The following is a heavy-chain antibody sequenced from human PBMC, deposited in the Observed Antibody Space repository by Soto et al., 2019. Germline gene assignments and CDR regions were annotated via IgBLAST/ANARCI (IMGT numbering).Heavy chain of an antibody. Sequence: QVQLVQSGAEVKRPGSSVKVSCESSGDTFNSYVISWVRQAPGQGLEWMGGIIPIIGVTHYAQKFQGRVTISELSSTSTAYMELTNLGFEDTALYYCARESLGAKGADHWGQGTLVTVSS. D-gene: IGHD3-16*01. CDR3: ARESLGAKGADH. V-gene: IGHV1-69*17. CDR1: GDTFNSYV. J-gene: IGHJ4*02. CDR2: IIPIIGVT.